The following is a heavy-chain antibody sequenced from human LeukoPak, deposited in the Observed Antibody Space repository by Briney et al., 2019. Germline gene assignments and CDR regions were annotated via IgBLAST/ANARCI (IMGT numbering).Heavy chain of an antibody. CDR1: GYTFANYD. V-gene: IGHV1-18*01. CDR2: ISGYTGDT. CDR3: ARALRTYYYDSSRHPFDY. J-gene: IGHJ4*02. Sequence: ASVRVSCKTSGYTFANYDIYWVRQAPGQGLECMGWISGYTGDTKYAQKLQGRVTMTTDTSTSTAYMELRSLRSDDTAVYYCARALRTYYYDSSRHPFDYWGQGTLVTVSS. D-gene: IGHD3-22*01.